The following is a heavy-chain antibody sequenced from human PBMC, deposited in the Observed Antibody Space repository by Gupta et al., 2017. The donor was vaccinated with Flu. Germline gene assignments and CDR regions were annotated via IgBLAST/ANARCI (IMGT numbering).Heavy chain of an antibody. CDR2: ISWNSGSI. V-gene: IGHV3-9*01. D-gene: IGHD1-26*01. CDR3: AKDLRGLLRAFDI. Sequence: ASGFTFDDYAMHWVRQAPGKGLEWVSGISWNSGSIGYADSVKGRFTISRDNAKNSLYLQMNSLRAEDTALYYCAKDLRGLLRAFDIWGQGTMVTVSS. CDR1: GFTFDDYA. J-gene: IGHJ3*02.